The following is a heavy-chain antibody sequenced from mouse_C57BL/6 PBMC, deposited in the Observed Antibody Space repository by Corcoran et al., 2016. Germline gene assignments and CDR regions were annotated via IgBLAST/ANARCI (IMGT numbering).Heavy chain of an antibody. CDR3: AGPGSSPHWYFDV. Sequence: QIQLVQSGPELKKPGETVKISCKASGYTFTTYGMSWVKQAPGKGLKWMGWINTYSGVPTYADDFKGRFAFSLETSASTAYLQINNLKNEDTATYFCAGPGSSPHWYFDVWGTGTTVTVSS. V-gene: IGHV9-3*01. CDR1: GYTFTTYG. CDR2: INTYSGVP. J-gene: IGHJ1*03. D-gene: IGHD1-1*01.